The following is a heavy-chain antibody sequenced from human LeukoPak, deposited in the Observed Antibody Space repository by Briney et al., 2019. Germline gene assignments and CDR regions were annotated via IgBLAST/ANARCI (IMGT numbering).Heavy chain of an antibody. CDR2: ISSSSSYI. J-gene: IGHJ6*04. Sequence: GGSLRLSCAASGFTLSSYRMNWVRQAPGKGLEWVSSISSSSSYIYYEDSVKGRFTISRDNAKNSLYLQMNSLRAEDTAVYYCAELGITMIGGVWGKGTTVTISS. V-gene: IGHV3-21*01. CDR1: GFTLSSYR. CDR3: AELGITMIGGV. D-gene: IGHD3-10*02.